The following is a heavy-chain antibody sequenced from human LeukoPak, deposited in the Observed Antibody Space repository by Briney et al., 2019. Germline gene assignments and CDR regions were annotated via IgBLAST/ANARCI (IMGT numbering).Heavy chain of an antibody. CDR2: FDPEDGET. CDR3: ATTLPDYYDSSGLYGMDV. CDR1: GYTLTELS. Sequence: GASVKVSCKVSGYTLTELSMHWVRQAPGKGLEWMGGFDPEDGETIYAQKFQGRVTMTEDTSTDTAYMELSSLRSEDTAVYYCATTLPDYYDSSGLYGMDVWGQGTTVTVSS. D-gene: IGHD3-22*01. J-gene: IGHJ6*02. V-gene: IGHV1-24*01.